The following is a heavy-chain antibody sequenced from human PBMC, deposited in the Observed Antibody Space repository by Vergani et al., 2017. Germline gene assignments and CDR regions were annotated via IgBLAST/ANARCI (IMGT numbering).Heavy chain of an antibody. CDR1: GGSISSGGYY. CDR3: ARDIRGSYCSSTSCYSNYYYYYMDV. CDR2: IYYSGST. D-gene: IGHD2-2*01. Sequence: QVQLQESGPGLVKPSQTLSLTCTVSGGSISSGGYYWSWIRQHPGKGLEWIGYIYYSGSTYYNPSLKSRVTISVDTSKNQFSLKLSSVTAAHTAVYYCARDIRGSYCSSTSCYSNYYYYYMDVWGKGTTVTVSS. V-gene: IGHV4-31*03. J-gene: IGHJ6*03.